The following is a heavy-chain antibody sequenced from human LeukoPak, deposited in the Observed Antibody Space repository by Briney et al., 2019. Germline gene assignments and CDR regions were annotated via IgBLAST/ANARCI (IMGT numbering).Heavy chain of an antibody. CDR3: AKDFAGYFFDY. Sequence: GGSLRLSCVVSGFTFSDYHMSWIRQAPGKGLEWLSYISTRGSTIYYADSVKGRFTISRDNAKNSLYLQMNSLRAEDTAVYYCAKDFAGYFFDYWGQGTLVTVSS. V-gene: IGHV3-11*01. J-gene: IGHJ4*02. D-gene: IGHD2/OR15-2a*01. CDR2: ISTRGSTI. CDR1: GFTFSDYH.